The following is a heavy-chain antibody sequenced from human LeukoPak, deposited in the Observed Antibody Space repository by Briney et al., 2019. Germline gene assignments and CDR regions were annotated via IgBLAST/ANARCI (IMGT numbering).Heavy chain of an antibody. Sequence: SETLSLTCAVSGGSISSGGYSWSWLPQPPGKGLEWIGYIHHSGSTYYNPSLKSRVTISVDRSKNQFSLNLTSVTAADTAIYYCARRDYGMDVWGKGTTVTVSS. CDR3: ARRDYGMDV. V-gene: IGHV4-30-2*01. J-gene: IGHJ6*04. CDR1: GGSISSGGYS. CDR2: IHHSGST.